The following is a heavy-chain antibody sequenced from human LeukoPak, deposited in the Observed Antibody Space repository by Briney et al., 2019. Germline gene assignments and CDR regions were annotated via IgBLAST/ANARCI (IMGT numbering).Heavy chain of an antibody. D-gene: IGHD4-17*01. CDR2: INSGGSYI. CDR1: GFTFSSHS. Sequence: GGSLRLSCAASGFTFSSHSMHWVRQAPGKGLEWVSSINSGGSYILYADSMKGRFTISRDNAKNSLYLQMNSLRAEDTAVYYCAKEPDYGDYFDFWGQGTLVTVSS. V-gene: IGHV3-21*04. J-gene: IGHJ4*02. CDR3: AKEPDYGDYFDF.